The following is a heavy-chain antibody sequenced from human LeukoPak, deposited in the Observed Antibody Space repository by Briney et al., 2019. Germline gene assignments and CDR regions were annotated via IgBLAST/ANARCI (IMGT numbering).Heavy chain of an antibody. CDR3: ARGKASFTVEDAFDI. Sequence: HSQTLSLTCGISGDSFFGKTAAWNWISQSPSRGLEWLERTYYRSKWYNDYAVSVKSRITINPDTSKNQFSLQLNSVTPEDTAVYYCARGKASFTVEDAFDIWGQGTMVTVSS. CDR1: GDSFFGKTAA. J-gene: IGHJ3*02. V-gene: IGHV6-1*01. D-gene: IGHD2-2*01. CDR2: TYYRSKWYN.